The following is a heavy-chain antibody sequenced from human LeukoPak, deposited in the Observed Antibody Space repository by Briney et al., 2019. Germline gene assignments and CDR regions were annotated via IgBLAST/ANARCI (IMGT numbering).Heavy chain of an antibody. CDR2: IGAYNGNT. V-gene: IGHV1-18*01. D-gene: IGHD6-19*01. CDR1: GYIFTSYG. CDR3: ARVGDSSGWYRSFDY. J-gene: IGHJ4*02. Sequence: GASVKVSCKASGYIFTSYGMNWVRQAPGQGLEWMGWIGAYNGNTNYAQKLQGRVTMTTDTSTSTAYMELRSLRSDDTAVYYCARVGDSSGWYRSFDYWGQGTLVIVSS.